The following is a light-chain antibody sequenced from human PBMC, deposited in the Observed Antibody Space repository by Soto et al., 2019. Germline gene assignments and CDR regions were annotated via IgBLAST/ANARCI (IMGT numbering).Light chain of an antibody. CDR3: RQYGNSLRWT. CDR1: QSVSSSY. CDR2: GAS. J-gene: IGKJ1*01. V-gene: IGKV3-20*01. Sequence: EIVLTQSPGTLSLSPGERATLSCRASQSVSSSYLAWYQQKPGQAPRLLIYGASSRATGIPDRFSGSGSGTDFTLTISRLEPEVFAVYYCRQYGNSLRWTFGQGTRVDIK.